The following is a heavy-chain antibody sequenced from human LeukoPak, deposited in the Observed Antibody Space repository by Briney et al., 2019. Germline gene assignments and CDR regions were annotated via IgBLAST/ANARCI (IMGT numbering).Heavy chain of an antibody. Sequence: ASVKVSCKASGGTFSSYAISWVRQAPGQGLEWMGRIIPIFGTANYAQKFQGRVTITTDESTSTAYMELSSPRSEDTAVYYCARNGEDELPIDYWGQGTLVTVSS. J-gene: IGHJ4*02. CDR1: GGTFSSYA. CDR2: IIPIFGTA. V-gene: IGHV1-69*05. D-gene: IGHD4-17*01. CDR3: ARNGEDELPIDY.